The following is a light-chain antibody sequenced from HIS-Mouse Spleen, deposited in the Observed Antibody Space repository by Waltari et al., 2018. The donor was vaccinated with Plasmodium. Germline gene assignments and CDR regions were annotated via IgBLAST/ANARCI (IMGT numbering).Light chain of an antibody. CDR1: QSVSSRY. Sequence: EIVLTQSPGTLSLSPGERATLSCRDSQSVSSRYLAWYQQKPGQAPRLLIYGASSRATDIPDRFSGSGSGTDFTLTISRLEPEDFAVYYCQQYGSSGTFGQGTKVEIK. CDR2: GAS. J-gene: IGKJ1*01. V-gene: IGKV3-20*01. CDR3: QQYGSSGT.